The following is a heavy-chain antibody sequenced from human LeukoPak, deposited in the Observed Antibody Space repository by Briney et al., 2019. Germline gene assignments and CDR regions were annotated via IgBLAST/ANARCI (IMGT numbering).Heavy chain of an antibody. CDR3: ARGATVTTVDY. Sequence: ASVKVSCKASGYTLTSYYMHWVRQAPGQGLEWMGIINPSGGSTSYAQKFQGRVTMTRDMSTSTVYMELSSLRSEDAAVYYCARGATVTTVDYWGQGTLVTVSS. CDR1: GYTLTSYY. CDR2: INPSGGST. D-gene: IGHD4-17*01. J-gene: IGHJ4*02. V-gene: IGHV1-46*01.